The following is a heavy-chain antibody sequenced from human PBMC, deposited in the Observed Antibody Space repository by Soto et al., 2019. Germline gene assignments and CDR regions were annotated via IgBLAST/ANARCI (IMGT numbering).Heavy chain of an antibody. D-gene: IGHD6-25*01. V-gene: IGHV1-18*01. Sequence: ASVTGSCKASGYTFTRFGISWVRQAPGQGIEWMGWISAFNGATNYAQKFQDRITMTTDTPTSTAYMELRSLRSDDTAVYYCARVYRCGCPRSYSDYRGQRTLVTVYS. CDR3: ARVYRCGCPRSYSDY. J-gene: IGHJ4*02. CDR1: GYTFTRFG. CDR2: ISAFNGAT.